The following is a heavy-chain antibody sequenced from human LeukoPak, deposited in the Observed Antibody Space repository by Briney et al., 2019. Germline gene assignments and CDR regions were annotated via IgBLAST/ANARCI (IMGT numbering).Heavy chain of an antibody. J-gene: IGHJ5*02. CDR1: GFTFSSYW. V-gene: IGHV3-7*03. Sequence: GGSLRLSCAASGFTFSSYWISWVRQAPGKGLEWVANIKQDGSEKYYVDSVKGRFTISRDNSKNTLYLQMNSLRAEDTAVYYCAHPTEYSSSWYGNWFDPWGQGTLVTVSS. D-gene: IGHD6-13*01. CDR2: IKQDGSEK. CDR3: AHPTEYSSSWYGNWFDP.